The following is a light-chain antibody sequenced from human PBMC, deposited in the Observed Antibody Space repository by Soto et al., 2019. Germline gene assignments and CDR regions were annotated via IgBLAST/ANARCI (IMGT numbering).Light chain of an antibody. J-gene: IGLJ1*01. CDR2: RNG. CDR1: SSNIGTYY. Sequence: QSVLTQPPSASGTPGQRVTISCSGSSSNIGTYYVDWYQQLPGTAPKLLIHRNGQRPSGVPDRFSGSKSGTSASLAISGLRSEDEAEYYCATWADRLRAYVIGAGTKLTVL. CDR3: ATWADRLRAYV. V-gene: IGLV1-47*01.